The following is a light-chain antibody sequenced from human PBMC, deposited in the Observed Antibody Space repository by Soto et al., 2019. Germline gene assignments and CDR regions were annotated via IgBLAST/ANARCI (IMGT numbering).Light chain of an antibody. CDR1: QSVSSN. Sequence: EKVMTQSPATLSVSPGERATLSCRASQSVSSNLAWYQQKPGQAPRLLIYGASTRATGIPARFNGSGSGTEFTLTIRSLQSEDFAVYYCQQHTNWPWTFGQGTKVEIK. J-gene: IGKJ1*01. CDR2: GAS. V-gene: IGKV3D-15*01. CDR3: QQHTNWPWT.